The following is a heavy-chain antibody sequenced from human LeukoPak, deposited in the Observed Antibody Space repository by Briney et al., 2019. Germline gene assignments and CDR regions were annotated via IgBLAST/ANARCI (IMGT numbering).Heavy chain of an antibody. CDR1: GGSISSSSYY. J-gene: IGHJ4*02. D-gene: IGHD3-10*01. V-gene: IGHV4-39*01. CDR2: IYYSGST. CDR3: ASLTGVGVKIDY. Sequence: PSETLSLTCTVSGGSISSSSYYWGWIRQPPGKGLEWIGSIYYSGSTYYNPSLKSRVTISVDTSKNQFSLKLSSVTAADTAVYYCASLTGVGVKIDYWGQGTLVTVSS.